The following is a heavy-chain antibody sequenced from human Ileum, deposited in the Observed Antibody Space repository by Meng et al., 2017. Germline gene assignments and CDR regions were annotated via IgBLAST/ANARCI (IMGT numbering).Heavy chain of an antibody. J-gene: IGHJ4*02. Sequence: VEVQEPGPGLVDPSGTLSLTCTVSGGYISSSFYWSWVRQSPGKGLEWIGQIYLAGSPNYNPSLESRVTISVDKSKNQFSLRLTSVTAADTAIFYCVRHGGKYFDSWGQGTLVTVSS. CDR2: IYLAGSP. V-gene: IGHV4-4*02. CDR3: VRHGGKYFDS. D-gene: IGHD2-15*01. CDR1: GGYISSSFY.